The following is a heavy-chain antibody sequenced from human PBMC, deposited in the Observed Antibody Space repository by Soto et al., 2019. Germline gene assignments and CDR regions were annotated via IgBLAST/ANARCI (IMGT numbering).Heavy chain of an antibody. D-gene: IGHD3-10*01. J-gene: IGHJ3*02. V-gene: IGHV4-4*02. CDR2: IYHRGST. CDR3: SRDAAGYYGSGSIRSAFDI. Sequence: QVQLQESGPGLVKPSGTLSLTCAVSGGSISSSNWWSWVRQPPGKGLEWIGEIYHRGSTNYNPSLQRRVTLSVDKDNNQFSLKLGSVAAADTAVYYCSRDAAGYYGSGSIRSAFDIWGQGTMVTVSS. CDR1: GGSISSSNW.